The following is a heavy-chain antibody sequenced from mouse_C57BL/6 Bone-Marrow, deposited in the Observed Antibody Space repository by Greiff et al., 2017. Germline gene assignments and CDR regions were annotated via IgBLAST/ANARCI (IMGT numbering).Heavy chain of an antibody. CDR1: GFSLTSYG. V-gene: IGHV2-2*01. J-gene: IGHJ1*03. CDR3: ARREGGSSRGWYFDV. D-gene: IGHD1-1*01. CDR2: IWSGGST. Sequence: QVHVKQSGPGLVQPSQSLSITCTVSGFSLTSYGVHWVRQSPGKGLEWLGVIWSGGSTDYNAAFISRLSISKDNSKSQVFFKMNSLQADDTAIYYCARREGGSSRGWYFDVWGTGTTVTVSS.